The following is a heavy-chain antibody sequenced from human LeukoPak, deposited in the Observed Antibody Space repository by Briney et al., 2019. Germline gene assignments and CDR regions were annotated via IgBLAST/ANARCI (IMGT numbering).Heavy chain of an antibody. J-gene: IGHJ4*02. CDR1: GYSFTSYC. V-gene: IGHV5-51*01. D-gene: IGHD2-2*01. Sequence: GESLKISCKGSGYSFTSYCIAWVRQMPGKGLGWMGIIYPGYSDTRYSPYFQGQVTISADKSISTAYLQWSSLKASDTAMYYCARAPGYCSSTSCYWLYYFDYWGQGTLVTVSS. CDR3: ARAPGYCSSTSCYWLYYFDY. CDR2: IYPGYSDT.